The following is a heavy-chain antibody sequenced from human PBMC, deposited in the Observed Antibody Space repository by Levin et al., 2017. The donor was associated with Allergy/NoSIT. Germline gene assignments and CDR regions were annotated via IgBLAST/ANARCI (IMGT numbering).Heavy chain of an antibody. Sequence: GESLKISCAASGFTFSNAWMSWVRQAPGKGLEWVGRIKSKTDGGTTDYAAPVKGRFTISRDDSKNTLYLQMNSLKTEDTAVYYCTLRYSSGWGRIDYWGQGTLVTVSS. CDR3: TLRYSSGWGRIDY. V-gene: IGHV3-15*01. J-gene: IGHJ4*02. D-gene: IGHD6-19*01. CDR2: IKSKTDGGTT. CDR1: GFTFSNAW.